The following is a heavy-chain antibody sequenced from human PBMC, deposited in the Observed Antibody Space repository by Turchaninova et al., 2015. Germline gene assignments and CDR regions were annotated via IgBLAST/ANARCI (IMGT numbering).Heavy chain of an antibody. D-gene: IGHD3-22*01. CDR2: YSHTGTN. CDR1: CGSISRSTFF. Sequence: QLQLQGSGPGLVNPSETLSLPCTGSCGSISRSTFFWGWIRHPPGRGVWWSCSYSHTGTNFYNPSLKSRVTMSVDASKNQFSLKVTSVTAADTAMYYCAREGYYHTSGVPIWGQGTMVTVSS. CDR3: AREGYYHTSGVPI. V-gene: IGHV4-39*07. J-gene: IGHJ3*02.